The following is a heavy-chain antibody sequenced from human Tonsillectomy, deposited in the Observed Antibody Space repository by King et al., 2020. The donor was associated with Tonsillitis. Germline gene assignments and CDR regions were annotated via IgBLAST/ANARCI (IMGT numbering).Heavy chain of an antibody. V-gene: IGHV3-43D*03. D-gene: IGHD6-19*01. J-gene: IGHJ4*02. CDR3: ARGQRYSSGHFYFDY. Sequence: VQLVESGGVVVQPGGSLRLSCAASGFIFDDYAMHWVRQAPGKGLEWVARINWDGGSTYYADSVKGRFTISRDNSENSLYLQMNSLRPEDTAFYYCARGQRYSSGHFYFDYWGQGTRDPVSS. CDR2: INWDGGST. CDR1: GFIFDDYA.